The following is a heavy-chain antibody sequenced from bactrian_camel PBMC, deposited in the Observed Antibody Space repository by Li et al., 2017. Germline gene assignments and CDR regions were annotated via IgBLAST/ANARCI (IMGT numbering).Heavy chain of an antibody. CDR2: TYTGVGYGRS. V-gene: IGHV3S1*01. CDR1: KYPTSTYC. Sequence: HVQLVESGGGSVQDGGSLKLSCIAAPKYPTSTYCMAWFRQGAGKQREAVATTYTGVGYGRSWYADSVKDRFTISRDGARNTLYQQMNSLKPEDTAIYFCAARWPSTANCDSDLHEYNYWGQGTQVTVS. D-gene: IGHD3*01. J-gene: IGHJ4*01. CDR3: AARWPSTANCDSDLHEYNY.